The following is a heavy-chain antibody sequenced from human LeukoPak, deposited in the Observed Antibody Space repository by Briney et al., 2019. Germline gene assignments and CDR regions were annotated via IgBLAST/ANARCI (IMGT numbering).Heavy chain of an antibody. Sequence: GASAKVSCKTSGYTFTSYDINWVRQATGQGLEWMGWMNPNSGNTGYAQKFQGRVTMTRDTSISTAYMELSSLGSEDTAVYYCARCNITVAGIQTYNWFDPWGQGTLVTVSS. CDR1: GYTFTSYD. CDR3: ARCNITVAGIQTYNWFDP. CDR2: MNPNSGNT. D-gene: IGHD6-19*01. J-gene: IGHJ5*02. V-gene: IGHV1-8*01.